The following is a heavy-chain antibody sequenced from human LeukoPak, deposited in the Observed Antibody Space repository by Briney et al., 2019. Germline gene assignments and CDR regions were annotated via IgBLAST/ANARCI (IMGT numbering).Heavy chain of an antibody. Sequence: PGGSLRLSCAASGFTFSSYWMHWVRQAPGKGLVWVSRLNSDGSSTSYADSVKGRFTISRDNAETTLHLQMNNLSAEDTAVYYCAGASNRNSINFDYWGQGALVTVSS. J-gene: IGHJ4*02. D-gene: IGHD1-7*01. CDR3: AGASNRNSINFDY. CDR2: LNSDGSST. CDR1: GFTFSSYW. V-gene: IGHV3-74*01.